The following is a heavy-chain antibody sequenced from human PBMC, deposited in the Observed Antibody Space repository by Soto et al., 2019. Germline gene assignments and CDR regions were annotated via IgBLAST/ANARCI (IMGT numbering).Heavy chain of an antibody. CDR1: GYTFTSYG. V-gene: IGHV1-18*01. CDR3: AREMKLGDCSSTSCYFPTDYYGMDV. Sequence: QVQLVQSGAEVKKPGASVKVSCKASGYTFTSYGISWVRQAPGQGLEWMGWLSAYNGNTNYAQKLQGRVTMTTDTTTSTDDMELRSLRSDDTAVYYCAREMKLGDCSSTSCYFPTDYYGMDVWGQGTTVTVSS. D-gene: IGHD2-2*01. CDR2: LSAYNGNT. J-gene: IGHJ6*02.